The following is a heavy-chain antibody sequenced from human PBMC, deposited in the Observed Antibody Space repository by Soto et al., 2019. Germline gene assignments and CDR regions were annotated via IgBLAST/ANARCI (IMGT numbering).Heavy chain of an antibody. CDR3: ARAISLIMAAPAY. D-gene: IGHD2-8*01. Sequence: ASAKLVNTTHGFTFSNNVISFLRNTPGQGLEWMGWVRPYNGNASDTEKFQGRVSMTTDTSTTTAYMELTSLTSDDTAIYYCARAISLIMAAPAYWGQGTLVTVSS. CDR2: VRPYNGNA. V-gene: IGHV1-18*04. CDR1: GFTFSNNV. J-gene: IGHJ4*02.